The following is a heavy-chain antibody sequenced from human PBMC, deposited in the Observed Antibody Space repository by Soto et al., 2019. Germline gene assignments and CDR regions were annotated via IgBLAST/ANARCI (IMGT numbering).Heavy chain of an antibody. V-gene: IGHV1-69*02. CDR3: ARQFGSSSFDY. J-gene: IGHJ4*02. CDR2: IIPILGIA. CDR1: GGTFSSYT. D-gene: IGHD1-26*01. Sequence: GASVKVSCKASGGTFSSYTISWVRQAPGQGLEWMGRIIPILGIANYAQKFQGRVTITADKSTSTAYKELSSLRSEDTAVYYCARQFGSSSFDYWGQGTLVTVSS.